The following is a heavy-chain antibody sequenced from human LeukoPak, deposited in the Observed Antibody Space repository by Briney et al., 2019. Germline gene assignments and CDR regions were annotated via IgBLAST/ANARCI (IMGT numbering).Heavy chain of an antibody. CDR2: IKQDGSEK. J-gene: IGHJ4*02. V-gene: IGHV3-7*04. Sequence: PGGSLRLSCEASGFTFSSYWMSWVRQAPGKGLEWVANIKQDGSEKYYVDSVKGRFTISRDNAKKSLHLQMNSLRAEDTAVYYCARDAEMATRGIDYWGQGTLVTVSS. CDR3: ARDAEMATRGIDY. D-gene: IGHD5-24*01. CDR1: GFTFSSYW.